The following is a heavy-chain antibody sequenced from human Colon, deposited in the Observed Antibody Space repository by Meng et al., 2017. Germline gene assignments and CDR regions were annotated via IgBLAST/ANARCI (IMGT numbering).Heavy chain of an antibody. Sequence: GESLKISCAASGFTFSSSTMHWVRQAPGKGLEWLAVIIYDGSYKFYADSVKDRFIISRDNSNNSLHLQMSGLRVDDTAVYYCARIGRYNRGSDDWGQGTLGTVSS. V-gene: IGHV3-30*15. CDR3: ARIGRYNRGSDD. CDR1: GFTFSSST. J-gene: IGHJ4*02. CDR2: IIYDGSYK. D-gene: IGHD6-19*01.